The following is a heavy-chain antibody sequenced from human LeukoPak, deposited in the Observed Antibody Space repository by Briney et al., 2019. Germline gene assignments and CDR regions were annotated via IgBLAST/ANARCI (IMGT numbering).Heavy chain of an antibody. D-gene: IGHD3-10*01. CDR1: GGTFSSYA. CDR2: IIPIFGTE. J-gene: IGHJ5*02. CDR3: ARGMVRGAATRTNWFDP. Sequence: SVKVSCKASGGTFSSYAISWVRQAPGQGLEWMGGIIPIFGTENYAQKFQGRVTITADKSTSTAYMELSSLRSEDTAVYYCARGMVRGAATRTNWFDPGAREPWSPSPQ. V-gene: IGHV1-69*06.